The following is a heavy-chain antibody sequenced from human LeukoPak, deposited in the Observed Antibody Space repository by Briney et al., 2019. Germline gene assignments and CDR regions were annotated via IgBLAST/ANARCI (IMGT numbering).Heavy chain of an antibody. D-gene: IGHD3-22*01. CDR2: ISSSGSTI. J-gene: IGHJ4*02. Sequence: GGSLRLSCAASGFTFSSYEVNWVRQAPGKGLEWVSYISSSGSTIYYADSVKGRFTISRDNAKNSLYLQMNSLRAEDTAVYYCARVVVYYDSSGYYYIPRYFDYWGQGTLVTVSS. V-gene: IGHV3-48*03. CDR3: ARVVVYYDSSGYYYIPRYFDY. CDR1: GFTFSSYE.